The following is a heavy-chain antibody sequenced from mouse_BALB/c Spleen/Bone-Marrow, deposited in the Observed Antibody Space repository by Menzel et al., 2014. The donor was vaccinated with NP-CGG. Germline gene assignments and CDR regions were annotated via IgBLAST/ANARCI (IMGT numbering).Heavy chain of an antibody. D-gene: IGHD3-1*01. CDR1: GYTFTDFA. CDR2: ISPYYVDG. Sequence: QVQLKHSGAELVRPGVSVKISCNGSGYTFTDFAIHWVKQRHTKSLEWIGVISPYYVDGGCNQQFKGKATMTIDRSSSTAYMELAKPTTEDSAIYYCARGGASGLYYYAMDYWGQGTSVTVSS. CDR3: ARGGASGLYYYAMDY. V-gene: IGHV1S137*01. J-gene: IGHJ4*01.